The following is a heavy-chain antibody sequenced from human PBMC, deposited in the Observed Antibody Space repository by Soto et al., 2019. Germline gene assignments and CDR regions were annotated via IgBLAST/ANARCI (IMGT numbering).Heavy chain of an antibody. D-gene: IGHD3-3*01. CDR2: IGGSGSST. CDR1: GFTFTSYA. Sequence: PGGSLRLSCAASGFTFTSYAMSWVRQAPGKGLEWVSGIGGSGSSTYYADSVKGRFTISRDNSKNTLYLQMNSLRAEDTAVYYCAKGFGLWSGYSSEYYGMDVWGQGTTVTVS. V-gene: IGHV3-23*01. J-gene: IGHJ6*02. CDR3: AKGFGLWSGYSSEYYGMDV.